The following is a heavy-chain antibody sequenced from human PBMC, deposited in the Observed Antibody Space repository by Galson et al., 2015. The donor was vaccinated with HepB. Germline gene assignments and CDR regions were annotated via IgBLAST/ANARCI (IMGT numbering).Heavy chain of an antibody. J-gene: IGHJ1*01. D-gene: IGHD3-10*01. Sequence: SVKVSCKASGYTFTSYAMNWVRQAPGQGLEWMGWINTNTGNPTYAQGFTGRFVFSLDTSVSTAYLQISSLKAEDTAVYYCAREFPRLTSYYYGSGVEYFQHWGQGTLVTVSS. CDR1: GYTFTSYA. CDR2: INTNTGNP. CDR3: AREFPRLTSYYYGSGVEYFQH. V-gene: IGHV7-4-1*02.